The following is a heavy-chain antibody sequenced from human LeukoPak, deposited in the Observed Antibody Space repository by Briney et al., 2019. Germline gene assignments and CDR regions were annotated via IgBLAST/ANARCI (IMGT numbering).Heavy chain of an antibody. CDR1: GFTFSSYW. D-gene: IGHD6-19*01. V-gene: IGHV3-7*01. J-gene: IGHJ5*02. Sequence: GGSLRLSCAASGFTFSSYWMSWVRQAPGKGLEWVANIKQDGSEKYYVDSVKGRFTISRDNAKNSLYLQMNSLRAEDTAVYYCARDEPGIAVAIPFDPWGQGTLVTVSS. CDR2: IKQDGSEK. CDR3: ARDEPGIAVAIPFDP.